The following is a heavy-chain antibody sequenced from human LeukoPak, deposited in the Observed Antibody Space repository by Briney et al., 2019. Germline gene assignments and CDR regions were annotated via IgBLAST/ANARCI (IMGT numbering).Heavy chain of an antibody. D-gene: IGHD6-13*01. CDR3: ASRIAAAGSNYYYYYGMDV. J-gene: IGHJ6*02. Sequence: ASVKVSCKASGYTFTSYDINWVRQATGQGLEWMGWMNPNSGNTGYAQKFQGRVTMTRNTSISTAYMELSSLRSDDTAVYYCASRIAAAGSNYYYYYGMDVWGQGTTVTVSS. V-gene: IGHV1-8*01. CDR2: MNPNSGNT. CDR1: GYTFTSYD.